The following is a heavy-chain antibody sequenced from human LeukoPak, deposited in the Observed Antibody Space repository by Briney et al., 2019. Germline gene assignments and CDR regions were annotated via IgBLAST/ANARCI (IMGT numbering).Heavy chain of an antibody. V-gene: IGHV3-23*01. D-gene: IGHD3-9*01. CDR1: GFTFRNYA. Sequence: GASLRLSCAASGFTFRNYAMSWVRQAPGKGLEWVSAVSGRDDSTYYADSVKGRFTTSRDNSKNTLYLQMNSLRAEDTAVYYCAKWGDYDTLTGYYDSDYWGQGTLVTVSS. CDR3: AKWGDYDTLTGYYDSDY. J-gene: IGHJ4*02. CDR2: VSGRDDST.